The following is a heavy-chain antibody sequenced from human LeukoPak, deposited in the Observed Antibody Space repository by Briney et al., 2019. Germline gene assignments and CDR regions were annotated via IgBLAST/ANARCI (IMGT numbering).Heavy chain of an antibody. Sequence: GGSLRLSCAVSGLTFSSYWMSWVRQAPGKGLEWVANIKQDGSEKYYVDSVRGRFTISRDNAKNSLYLQMNSLRAEDTAVYYCAREGVPGARVHYFYGMDVWGQGTTVTVSS. V-gene: IGHV3-7*05. J-gene: IGHJ6*02. CDR3: AREGVPGARVHYFYGMDV. CDR2: IKQDGSEK. D-gene: IGHD2-2*01. CDR1: GLTFSSYW.